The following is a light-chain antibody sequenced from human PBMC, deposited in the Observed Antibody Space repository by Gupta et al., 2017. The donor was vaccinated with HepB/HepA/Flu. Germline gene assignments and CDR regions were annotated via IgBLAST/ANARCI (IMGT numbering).Light chain of an antibody. J-gene: IGKJ4*01. CDR2: VAV. Sequence: DIQMTKSPSSLSASVGYRVTITCRASKSISNYLNWYQQKPEKAPKLLIHVAVTLQSGVPSRFSGSGSGTDFTLTITSLQPEDFATYYCQHTYSTPLTFGGGTKVVIK. CDR3: QHTYSTPLT. V-gene: IGKV1-39*01. CDR1: KSISNY.